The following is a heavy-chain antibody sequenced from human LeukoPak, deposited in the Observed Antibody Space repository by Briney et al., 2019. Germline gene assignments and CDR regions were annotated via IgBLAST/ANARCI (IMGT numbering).Heavy chain of an antibody. CDR1: GFTFSDSA. J-gene: IGHJ4*02. CDR2: INGDGSRT. V-gene: IGHV3-74*01. Sequence: PGGSLRLSCEASGFTFSDSAMSWVRQAPGKGLVWVSRINGDGSRTTYAESVKGRFTISRDNAKNTLYLQMNSLRAEDTAVYYCARRHLPVESTGRDDYWGQGTLVTVSS. D-gene: IGHD3-3*01. CDR3: ARRHLPVESTGRDDY.